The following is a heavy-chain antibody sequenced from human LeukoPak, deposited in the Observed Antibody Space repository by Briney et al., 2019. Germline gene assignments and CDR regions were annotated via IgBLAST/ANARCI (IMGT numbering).Heavy chain of an antibody. CDR3: ARVYSGSSGKNAFDI. D-gene: IGHD6-6*01. V-gene: IGHV3-7*03. J-gene: IGHJ3*02. CDR2: IKEDGNKK. Sequence: PGGSLRLSCAASGFTFSKYWMSWVRQAPGKGLEWVANIKEDGNKKYYVDSVKGQFTISRDNAENSLYLQVNSLRAEDTAVYYCARVYSGSSGKNAFDIWGQGSMVTVSS. CDR1: GFTFSKYW.